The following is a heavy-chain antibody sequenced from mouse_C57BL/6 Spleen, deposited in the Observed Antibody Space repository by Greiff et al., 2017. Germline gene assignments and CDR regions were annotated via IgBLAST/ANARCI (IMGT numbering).Heavy chain of an antibody. CDR3: AREGGGFAY. D-gene: IGHD3-3*01. V-gene: IGHV1-82*01. J-gene: IGHJ3*01. CDR2: IYPGDGDT. CDR1: GYAFSSSW. Sequence: VQLQESGPELVKPGASVKISCKASGYAFSSSWMNWVKQRPGTGLEWIGRIYPGDGDTNYNGKFKGKATLTADKSSSTAYMQLSSLTSEDSAVYFCAREGGGFAYWGQGTLVTVSA.